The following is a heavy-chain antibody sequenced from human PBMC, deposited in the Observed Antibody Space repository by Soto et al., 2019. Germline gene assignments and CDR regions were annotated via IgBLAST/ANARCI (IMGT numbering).Heavy chain of an antibody. CDR1: GGSISSGGNS. Sequence: PSETLSLTCAVSGGSISSGGNSWSWIRQPPGKGLEWIGYIYRSGAIFHNPSLRSRVTISVDKSMNHFSLNLSSVTAADTAVYYCANTFITKVDNWGKEPLLTVSP. CDR3: ANTFITKVDN. CDR2: IYRSGAI. D-gene: IGHD3-22*01. V-gene: IGHV4-30-2*01. J-gene: IGHJ4*02.